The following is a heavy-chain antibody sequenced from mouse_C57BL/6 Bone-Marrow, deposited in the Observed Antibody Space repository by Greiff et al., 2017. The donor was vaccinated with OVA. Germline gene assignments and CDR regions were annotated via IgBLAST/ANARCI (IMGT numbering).Heavy chain of an antibody. Sequence: DVKLVESGGGLVKPGGSLKLSCAASGFTFSDYGMHWVRQAPEKGLEWVAYISSGSSTIYYADTVKGRFTISRDNAKNTLFLQMTSLRSEDTAMYYCASPAWFAHWGQGTLVTVSA. CDR1: GFTFSDYG. V-gene: IGHV5-17*01. CDR3: ASPAWFAH. J-gene: IGHJ3*01. CDR2: ISSGSSTI.